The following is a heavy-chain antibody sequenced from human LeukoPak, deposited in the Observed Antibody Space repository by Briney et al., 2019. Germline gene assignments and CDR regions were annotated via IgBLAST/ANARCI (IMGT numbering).Heavy chain of an antibody. D-gene: IGHD1-26*01. J-gene: IGHJ3*02. Sequence: NPGGSLRLSCAASGFTFSSYSMNWVRQAPGKGLEWVSSISSSSSYIYYADSVKGRFTISRDNAKNSLYLQMNSLRAEDTAVYYCARSTGIVGAPGAFDIWGQGTMVTVSS. CDR2: ISSSSSYI. CDR3: ARSTGIVGAPGAFDI. V-gene: IGHV3-21*01. CDR1: GFTFSSYS.